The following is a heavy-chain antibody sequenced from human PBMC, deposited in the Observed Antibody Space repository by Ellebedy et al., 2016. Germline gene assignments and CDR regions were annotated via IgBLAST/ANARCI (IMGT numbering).Heavy chain of an antibody. Sequence: GESLKISCAASGFIFSDPNMDWVRQVPGKGLEWVARSRNKANGYTTEYSATVKGRFTISRDDSKNFLYLQMNSLKTEDTAVYYCARGGVGAPTFESWGQGTLVTVSS. CDR2: SRNKANGYTT. CDR1: GFIFSDPN. J-gene: IGHJ4*02. D-gene: IGHD1-26*01. V-gene: IGHV3-72*01. CDR3: ARGGVGAPTFES.